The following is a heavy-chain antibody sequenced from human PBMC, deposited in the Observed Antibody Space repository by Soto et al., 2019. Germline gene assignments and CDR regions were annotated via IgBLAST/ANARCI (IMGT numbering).Heavy chain of an antibody. CDR1: GGSISNYY. J-gene: IGHJ6*02. D-gene: IGHD6-19*01. CDR2: IFPGGST. Sequence: SETLSLTCSVSGGSISNYYWSWIRQSAEKGLEWIGRIFPGGSTNYNPSLKSRVTMSVDTSKNQFSLKLSSVTAADTAVYYCARDYLVSSGCLDVWGQGTTVTVS. CDR3: ARDYLVSSGCLDV. V-gene: IGHV4-4*07.